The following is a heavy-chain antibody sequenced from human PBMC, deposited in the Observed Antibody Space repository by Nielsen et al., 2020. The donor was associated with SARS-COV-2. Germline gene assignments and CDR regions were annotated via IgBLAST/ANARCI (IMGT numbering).Heavy chain of an antibody. CDR1: GGSISSGGYY. Sequence: SETLSLTCTVSGGSISSGGYYWSWIRQPPGKGLEWIGYIYYSGSTYYNPSLKSRVTISVDTSKNQFSLKLSSVTAADTAVYYCARDLTYGEMTFDYYYGMDVWGQGTTVTVSS. CDR2: IYYSGST. J-gene: IGHJ6*02. D-gene: IGHD4-17*01. CDR3: ARDLTYGEMTFDYYYGMDV. V-gene: IGHV4-31*03.